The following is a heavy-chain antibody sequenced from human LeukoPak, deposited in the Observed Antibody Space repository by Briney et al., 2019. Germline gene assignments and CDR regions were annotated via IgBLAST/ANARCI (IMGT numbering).Heavy chain of an antibody. D-gene: IGHD1-7*01. CDR3: ASRAGKPGNTPWCFDY. V-gene: IGHV3-7*01. CDR2: LRQDGSET. Sequence: PGGSLRLSCAASGFTFTNYWMTWVRQAPGKGPEWVANLRQDGSETNYVDSVRGRFTIARDNTKNSLCLQMTSVRGEDTAVYYCASRAGKPGNTPWCFDYWGQGALVTVSS. J-gene: IGHJ4*02. CDR1: GFTFTNYW.